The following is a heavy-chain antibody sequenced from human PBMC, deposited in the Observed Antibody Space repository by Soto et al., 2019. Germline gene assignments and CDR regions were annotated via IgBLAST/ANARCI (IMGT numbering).Heavy chain of an antibody. V-gene: IGHV4-30-4*01. CDR3: ARAHRYYDYPDI. CDR2: IHYSETI. Sequence: QVQLQESGPGLVKASQTLSSPAPAPVASATSVASTWIGVRKPPGRGLEWIGYIHYSETIYYNSSLKSRVQILVETFKNQFSLEVSSVTAADTAVYYCARAHRYYDYPDIWGQGTTVTVSS. J-gene: IGHJ3*02. CDR1: VASATSVAST. D-gene: IGHD3-22*01.